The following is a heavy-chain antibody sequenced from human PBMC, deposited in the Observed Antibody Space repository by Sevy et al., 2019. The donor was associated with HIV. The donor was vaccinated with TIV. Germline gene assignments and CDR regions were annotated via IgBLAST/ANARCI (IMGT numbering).Heavy chain of an antibody. CDR3: ARGGYYDSSGYYIPAESPSAFDI. Sequence: GGSLRLSCAASGFTVSSNYMSWVRQAPGKGLEWVSVIYRGGSTYYADSVKGRFTISRDNSKNTLYLQMSSLRAEDTAVYYCARGGYYDSSGYYIPAESPSAFDIWAQGTMVTVSS. J-gene: IGHJ3*02. D-gene: IGHD3-22*01. CDR2: IYRGGST. CDR1: GFTVSSNY. V-gene: IGHV3-53*01.